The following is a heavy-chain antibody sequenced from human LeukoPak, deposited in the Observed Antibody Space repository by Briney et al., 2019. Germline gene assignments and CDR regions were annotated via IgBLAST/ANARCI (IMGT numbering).Heavy chain of an antibody. Sequence: PGGSLRLSCAASGFTFSSYAMHWVRQAPGKGLEWVAVISYDGSNKYYADSVKGRFTTSRDNSKNTPYLQMNSLRAEDTAVYYCARDDTIFGVVIGVDYYYYGMDVWGQGTTVTVSS. CDR2: ISYDGSNK. CDR3: ARDDTIFGVVIGVDYYYYGMDV. J-gene: IGHJ6*02. CDR1: GFTFSSYA. V-gene: IGHV3-30-3*01. D-gene: IGHD3-3*01.